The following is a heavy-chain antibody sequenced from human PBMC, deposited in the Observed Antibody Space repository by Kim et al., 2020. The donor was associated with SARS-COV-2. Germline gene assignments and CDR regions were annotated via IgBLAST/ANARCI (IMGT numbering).Heavy chain of an antibody. J-gene: IGHJ4*02. D-gene: IGHD3-10*01. CDR3: ARGRITMVRGVIGRFDY. CDR1: GGSFSGYY. Sequence: SETLSLTCAVYGGSFSGYYWSWIRQPPGKGLEWIGEINHSGSTNYNPSLKSRVTISVDTSKNQFSLKLSSVTAADTAVYYCARGRITMVRGVIGRFDYWGQGTLVTVSS. V-gene: IGHV4-34*01. CDR2: INHSGST.